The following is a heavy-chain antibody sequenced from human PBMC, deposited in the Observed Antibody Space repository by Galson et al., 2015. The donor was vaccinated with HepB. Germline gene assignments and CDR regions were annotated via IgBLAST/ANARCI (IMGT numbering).Heavy chain of an antibody. Sequence: SVKVSCKVSGYTLTELSMHWVRQAPGKGLEWMGGFDPEDGETIYAQKFQGRVTMTEDTSTDTAYMELSSLRSEDTAVYYCATDIRGMGANGYWGQGTLVTVSS. D-gene: IGHD1-26*01. CDR1: GYTLTELS. V-gene: IGHV1-24*01. CDR2: FDPEDGET. CDR3: ATDIRGMGANGY. J-gene: IGHJ4*02.